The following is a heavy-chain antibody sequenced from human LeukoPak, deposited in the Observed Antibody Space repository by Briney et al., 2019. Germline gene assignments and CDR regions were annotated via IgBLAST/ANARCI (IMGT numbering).Heavy chain of an antibody. J-gene: IGHJ4*02. CDR3: ARDRGYCSSTSCYYFDY. CDR1: GGTFSSYA. V-gene: IGHV1-69*13. D-gene: IGHD2-2*01. CDR2: IIPIFGTA. Sequence: SVKVSCEASGGTFSSYAISWVRQAPGQGLEWMGGIIPIFGTANYAQKFQGRVTITADESTSTAYMELSSLRSEDTAVYYCARDRGYCSSTSCYYFDYWGQGALVTVSS.